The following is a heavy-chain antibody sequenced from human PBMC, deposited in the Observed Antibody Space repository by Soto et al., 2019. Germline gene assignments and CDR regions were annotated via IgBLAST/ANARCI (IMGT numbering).Heavy chain of an antibody. J-gene: IGHJ4*02. D-gene: IGHD5-18*01. CDR3: ATRYSYVHF. V-gene: IGHV1-2*02. Sequence: ASVKVSCKASGYIFTGRYINWVRQAPGQGLEYMGWINPNSGDTNYAQKFQGRVTMTRDTSFSTAYMELSSLRSDDTAVYYCATRYSYVHFWGQGTLVTVSS. CDR2: INPNSGDT. CDR1: GYIFTGRY.